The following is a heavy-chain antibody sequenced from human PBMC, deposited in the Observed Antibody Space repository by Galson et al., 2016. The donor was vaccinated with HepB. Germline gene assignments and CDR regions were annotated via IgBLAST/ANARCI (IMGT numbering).Heavy chain of an antibody. CDR1: GFAFSKNS. V-gene: IGHV3-11*01. D-gene: IGHD1-26*01. CDR3: AKEITTDYYCIDY. CDR2: IKPSGSVI. J-gene: IGHJ4*02. Sequence: SLKLSCAASGFAFSKNSLHWVRQGPGQGLEWVAYIKPSGSVISYADNLKGRFTMSTDKSKNSLYLEMNSLRAEDTAVYYCAKEITTDYYCIDYWGQGTLVTVSS.